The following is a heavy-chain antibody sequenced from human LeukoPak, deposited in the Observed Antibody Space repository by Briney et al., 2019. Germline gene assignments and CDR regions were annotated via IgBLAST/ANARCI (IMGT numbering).Heavy chain of an antibody. Sequence: GGSLRLSCAASGFTFSSYAMSWVRQAPGKGLEWVSAISGSGGSTYYADSVKGRFTISRDNSKNTLYLQMNSLRAEDTAVYYCARDGCIGDDCDYNFDHWGQGTLVTVSS. D-gene: IGHD2-21*02. V-gene: IGHV3-23*01. J-gene: IGHJ4*02. CDR1: GFTFSSYA. CDR3: ARDGCIGDDCDYNFDH. CDR2: ISGSGGST.